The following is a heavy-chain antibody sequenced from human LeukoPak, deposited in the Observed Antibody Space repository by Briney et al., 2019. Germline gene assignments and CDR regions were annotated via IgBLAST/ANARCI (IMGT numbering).Heavy chain of an antibody. J-gene: IGHJ4*02. Sequence: GSSVKVSCKASGGTFSSYAISWVRQAPGQGLEWMGGIIPIFGTANYAQKFQGRVTITADKSTSTAYMELSSLRSEDTAVYYCASGLEGYYYVSFDYWGQGTLVTVPS. D-gene: IGHD3-22*01. CDR3: ASGLEGYYYVSFDY. CDR2: IIPIFGTA. V-gene: IGHV1-69*06. CDR1: GGTFSSYA.